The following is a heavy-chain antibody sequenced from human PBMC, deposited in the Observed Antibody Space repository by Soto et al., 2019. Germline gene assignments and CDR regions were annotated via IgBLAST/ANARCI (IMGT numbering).Heavy chain of an antibody. CDR3: ARVKYYDILTGYYDYYYGMDV. J-gene: IGHJ6*02. D-gene: IGHD3-9*01. V-gene: IGHV1-69*06. CDR2: IIPIFGTA. CDR1: GGTFSSYA. Sequence: ASVKVSCKASGGTFSSYAISWVRQAPGQGLEWMGGIIPIFGTANYAQKFQGRVTITADKSTSTAYMELSSLRSEDTAVYYCARVKYYDILTGYYDYYYGMDVWGQGTTVTVSS.